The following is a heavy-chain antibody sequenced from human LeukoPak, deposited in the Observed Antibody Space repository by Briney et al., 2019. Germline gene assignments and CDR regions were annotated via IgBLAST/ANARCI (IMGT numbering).Heavy chain of an antibody. J-gene: IGHJ6*02. V-gene: IGHV1-8*01. CDR3: AREYCSSTSCYGHYYYYYGMDV. CDR2: MNPNSVNT. Sequence: ASVKVSCKASGYTFTSYDINWVRQATGQGLEWMGWMNPNSVNTGYAQKFQGRVTMTRDTSISTAYMELSRLRSDDTAVYYCAREYCSSTSCYGHYYYYYGMDVWGQGTTVTVSS. CDR1: GYTFTSYD. D-gene: IGHD2-2*01.